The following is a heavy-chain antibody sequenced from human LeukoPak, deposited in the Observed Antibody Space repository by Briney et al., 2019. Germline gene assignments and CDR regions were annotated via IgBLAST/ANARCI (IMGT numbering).Heavy chain of an antibody. CDR2: TYYRSKWCN. D-gene: IGHD5-12*01. V-gene: IGHV6-1*01. CDR3: ARDGRGYSGYDLFGGKRWYYFDY. CDR1: GDSVSSNSAA. J-gene: IGHJ4*02. Sequence: SQTLSLTCAISGDSVSSNSAAWNWIRQSPSRGLEWLGRTYYRSKWCNDYAVSVKSRITINPDTSKNQFSLQLNSVTPEDTAVYYCARDGRGYSGYDLFGGKRWYYFDYWGQGTLVTVSS.